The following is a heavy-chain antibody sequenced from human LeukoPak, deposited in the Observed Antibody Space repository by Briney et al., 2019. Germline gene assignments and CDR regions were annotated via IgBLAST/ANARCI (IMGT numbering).Heavy chain of an antibody. J-gene: IGHJ4*02. D-gene: IGHD7-27*01. CDR2: IYYGGST. CDR1: GGSISSYY. Sequence: SETLSLTCTVSGGSISSYYWSWIRQPPGKGLEWIGYIYYGGSTHYNPSLRSRVTMSVDRSKNQFSLRLTSVTGADTAVYYCARGATWVDYWGQGILVTVSS. CDR3: ARGATWVDY. V-gene: IGHV4-59*12.